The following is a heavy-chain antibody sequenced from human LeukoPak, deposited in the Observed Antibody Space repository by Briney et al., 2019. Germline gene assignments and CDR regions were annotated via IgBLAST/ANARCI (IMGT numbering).Heavy chain of an antibody. CDR2: ISYDGSNK. D-gene: IGHD2-2*01. V-gene: IGHV3-30*18. J-gene: IGHJ1*01. CDR3: AKAGEGVCSGTSCHEISYFQH. Sequence: GGSLRLSCAASGFTFSSYGMHWVRQAPGKGLEWVAVISYDGSNKYYADSVKGRFTISRDNSKNTLYLQMNSLRAEDTAVYYCAKAGEGVCSGTSCHEISYFQHWGQGNLVTVSS. CDR1: GFTFSSYG.